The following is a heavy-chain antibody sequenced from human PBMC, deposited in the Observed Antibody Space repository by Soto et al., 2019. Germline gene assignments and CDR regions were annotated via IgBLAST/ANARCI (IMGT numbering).Heavy chain of an antibody. Sequence: QLQLQESGSGLVKPSQTLSLTCAVSGGSISSGGYSWSWIRQPPGKGLEWIGYIYHSGSTYYNPSLKSRVTISVDRSKNQFSLKLSSVTAADTAVYYCARNILWFGENGYFDYWGPGTLVTVSA. CDR3: ARNILWFGENGYFDY. V-gene: IGHV4-30-2*01. J-gene: IGHJ4*02. CDR2: IYHSGST. D-gene: IGHD3-10*01. CDR1: GGSISSGGYS.